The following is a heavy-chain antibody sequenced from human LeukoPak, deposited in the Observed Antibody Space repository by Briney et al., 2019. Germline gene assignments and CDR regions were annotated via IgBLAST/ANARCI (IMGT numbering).Heavy chain of an antibody. CDR2: ITGSGETK. CDR1: GFTFSDFA. V-gene: IGHV3-23*01. CDR3: ARELRIVGPRVDV. J-gene: IGHJ6*02. Sequence: GGSLRLSCVVSGFTFSDFAMSWVRRAPGKGLEWVSAITGSGETKYYADSVKGRFTMSRDNSKNTLYLQMNSLRAEDTAVYYCARELRIVGPRVDVWGQGTTVTVSS. D-gene: IGHD1-26*01.